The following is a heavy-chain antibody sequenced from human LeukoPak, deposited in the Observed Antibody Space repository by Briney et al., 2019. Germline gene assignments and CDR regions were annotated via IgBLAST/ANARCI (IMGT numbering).Heavy chain of an antibody. CDR3: AKDLALVPSDYRRGPDY. V-gene: IGHV3-23*01. J-gene: IGHJ4*02. D-gene: IGHD6-25*01. CDR1: GFTFSTYA. CDR2: LSGSGATT. Sequence: GGSLRLSCAASGFTFSTYALNWVRQAPGKGLELVSALSGSGATTYYADSVKGRFTISRDNSKNTLYLQMNSLRAEDTAVYYCAKDLALVPSDYRRGPDYWGQGTLVAVSS.